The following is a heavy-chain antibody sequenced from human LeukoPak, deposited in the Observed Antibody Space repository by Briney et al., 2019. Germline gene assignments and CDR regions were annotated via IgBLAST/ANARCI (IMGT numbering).Heavy chain of an antibody. J-gene: IGHJ4*02. V-gene: IGHV4-61*01. Sequence: SETLSLTCTVSGGSVSSGSYYWSWIRQPPGKGLEWIGEIYHSGSTNYNPSLKSRVTISVDKSKNQFSLKLSSVTAADTAVYYCASREGYYDSSGYYPFDYWGQGTLVTVSS. CDR2: IYHSGST. CDR3: ASREGYYDSSGYYPFDY. D-gene: IGHD3-22*01. CDR1: GGSVSSGSYY.